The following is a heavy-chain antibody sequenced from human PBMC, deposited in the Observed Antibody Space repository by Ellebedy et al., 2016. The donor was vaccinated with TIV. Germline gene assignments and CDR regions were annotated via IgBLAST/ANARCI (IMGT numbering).Heavy chain of an antibody. D-gene: IGHD4-17*01. V-gene: IGHV3-23*01. CDR2: ISGSGGST. CDR3: AKESEVTRFFDY. Sequence: GESLKISXAASGFTFSSYAMSWVRQAPGKGLEWVSAISGSGGSTYYADSVKGRFTISRDNSKNTLYLQMNSLRAEDTAVYYCAKESEVTRFFDYWGQGTLVTVSS. CDR1: GFTFSSYA. J-gene: IGHJ4*02.